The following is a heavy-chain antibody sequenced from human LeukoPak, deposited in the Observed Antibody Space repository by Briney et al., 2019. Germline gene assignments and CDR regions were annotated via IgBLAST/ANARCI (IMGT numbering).Heavy chain of an antibody. CDR3: ARGVYIAAAQYGY. D-gene: IGHD6-13*01. Sequence: SETLSLTCTVSGGSISSYYWNWIRQPPGKGLEWIGYIYYSGTTNYNPSLKSRVTISVDTSKNQFSLKLSSVTAADTAVYYCARGVYIAAAQYGYWGQGTLSPSPQ. CDR2: IYYSGTT. V-gene: IGHV4-59*01. J-gene: IGHJ4*02. CDR1: GGSISSYY.